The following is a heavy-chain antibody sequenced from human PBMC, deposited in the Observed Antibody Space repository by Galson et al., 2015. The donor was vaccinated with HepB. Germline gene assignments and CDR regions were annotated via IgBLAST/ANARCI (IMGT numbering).Heavy chain of an antibody. J-gene: IGHJ4*02. D-gene: IGHD2/OR15-2a*01. CDR1: RFTFSNYA. CDR3: AKDPSVLVLTPLFFDY. V-gene: IGHV3-23*01. CDR2: ISYSGANT. Sequence: SLRLSCAASRFTFSNYAMSWVRQAPGKGLEWVSGISYSGANTYYADSVKGRFTISRDNSNNTLYLQMNSLRAEDTAVYYCAKDPSVLVLTPLFFDYWGQGTLVTVSS.